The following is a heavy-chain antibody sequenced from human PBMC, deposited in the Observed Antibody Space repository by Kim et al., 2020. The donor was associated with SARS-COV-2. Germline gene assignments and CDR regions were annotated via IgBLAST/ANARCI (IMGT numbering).Heavy chain of an antibody. Sequence: GGSLRLSCVASGFTFSKYGIHWVRQAPGKGLEWVAVISKDVTNTYYAESVKGRFTISRDNAENTLYLQMNSLRDEDTATYYCARDFRYYYGSGSYYPVDYWGPGTLVIVSS. V-gene: IGHV3-33*05. D-gene: IGHD3-10*01. CDR2: ISKDVTNT. J-gene: IGHJ4*02. CDR3: ARDFRYYYGSGSYYPVDY. CDR1: GFTFSKYG.